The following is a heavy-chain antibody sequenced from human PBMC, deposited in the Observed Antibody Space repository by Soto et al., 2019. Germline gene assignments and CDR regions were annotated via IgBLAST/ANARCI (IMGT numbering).Heavy chain of an antibody. V-gene: IGHV1-3*01. CDR3: VRDDCGGGSCPFAY. CDR2: INAGNGDT. J-gene: IGHJ4*02. D-gene: IGHD2-15*01. CDR1: GFTFTTYS. Sequence: QVQLVQSGAEVKKPGASVKVSCEASGFTFTTYSVHWVRQAPGQRLEWMGWINAGNGDTKYSQKSKGRVTITRDTSASTAYWELSSLGSEDAAVYYCVRDDCGGGSCPFAYWGQGTLVTVSS.